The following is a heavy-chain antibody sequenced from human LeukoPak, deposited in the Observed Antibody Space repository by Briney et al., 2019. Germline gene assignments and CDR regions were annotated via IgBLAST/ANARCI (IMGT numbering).Heavy chain of an antibody. J-gene: IGHJ4*02. CDR1: GFTFGDYA. D-gene: IGHD3-22*01. CDR3: TRASPPYYYDSSGPY. Sequence: GGSLRLSCTASGFTFGDYAMSWFRQAPGKGLEWVGFIRSKAYGGTTEYAASVKGRFTISRDDSKSIAYLQMNSLKTEDTAVYYCTRASPPYYYDSSGPYWGQGTLVTVSS. V-gene: IGHV3-49*03. CDR2: IRSKAYGGTT.